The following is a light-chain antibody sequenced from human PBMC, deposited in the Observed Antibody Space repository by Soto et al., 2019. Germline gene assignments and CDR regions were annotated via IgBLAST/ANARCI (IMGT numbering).Light chain of an antibody. J-gene: IGLJ3*02. CDR3: CSYAGSSTWV. Sequence: QSALTQPASVSGSPGQSITISCTGTSSDVGSYNLVSWYQQHPDKAPKRIIYEVSKWPSGVSSRFSASKSGNTASLTISGLQSEDEADYYCCSYAGSSTWVFGGGTKLTVL. CDR1: SSDVGSYNL. V-gene: IGLV2-23*02. CDR2: EVS.